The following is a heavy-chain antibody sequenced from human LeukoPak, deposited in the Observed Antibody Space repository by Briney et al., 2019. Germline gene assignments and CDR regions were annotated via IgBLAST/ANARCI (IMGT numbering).Heavy chain of an antibody. Sequence: GGSLRLSCAASGFTFSSFSMNWVRQAPGKGLEWLSYILHNSATIYYANSVKGRFTISRDNAKNSLYLQMNNLRDEDTAVYYCAKNHVTVPNGDWFGPWGQGTLVTVSS. CDR3: AKNHVTVPNGDWFGP. CDR1: GFTFSSFS. J-gene: IGHJ5*02. D-gene: IGHD4-11*01. CDR2: ILHNSATI. V-gene: IGHV3-48*02.